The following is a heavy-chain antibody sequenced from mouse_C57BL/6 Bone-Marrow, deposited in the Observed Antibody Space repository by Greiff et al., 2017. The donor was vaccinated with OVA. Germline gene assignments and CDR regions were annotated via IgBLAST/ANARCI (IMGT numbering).Heavy chain of an antibody. J-gene: IGHJ4*01. CDR2: INPNNGGT. CDR3: ARRHWVYAMDY. CDR1: GYTFTDYY. Sequence: EVMLQQSGPELVKPGASVKISCKASGYTFTDYYMNWVKQSHGKSLEWIGDINPNNGGTSYNQKFKGKATLTVDKSSSTAYMELRSLTSEDSAVYYCARRHWVYAMDYWGQGTSVTVSS. V-gene: IGHV1-26*01. D-gene: IGHD4-1*01.